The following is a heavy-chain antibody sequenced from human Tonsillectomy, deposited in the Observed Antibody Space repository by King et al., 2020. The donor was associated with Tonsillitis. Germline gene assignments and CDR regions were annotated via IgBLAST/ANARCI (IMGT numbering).Heavy chain of an antibody. CDR3: ARHYYFGSGSYYVYYFDY. CDR2: IYYTGRT. CDR1: GGSISNTRYY. D-gene: IGHD3-10*01. J-gene: IGHJ4*02. Sequence: QLQESGPGLVKPSETLSLTCTVSGGSISNTRYYWGWIRQPPGKGLGWIGSIYYTGRTYDSPSLKSRVPISADTSKNQFSLKLNSVTAADTAVYYCARHYYFGSGSYYVYYFDYWGQGTLVTVST. V-gene: IGHV4-39*07.